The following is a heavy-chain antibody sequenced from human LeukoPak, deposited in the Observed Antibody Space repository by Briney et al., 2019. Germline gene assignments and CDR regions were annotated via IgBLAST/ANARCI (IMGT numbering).Heavy chain of an antibody. V-gene: IGHV3-33*08. CDR1: GFTFSSYS. CDR2: IWYDGSNK. J-gene: IGHJ6*03. Sequence: PGGSLSLSCAASGFTFSSYSMNWVRQAPGKGLEWVAVIWYDGSNKYYADSVKGRFTISRDNSKNTLYLQMNSLRAEDTAVYYCARGLPPRENMDVWGKGTTVTVSS. CDR3: ARGLPPRENMDV.